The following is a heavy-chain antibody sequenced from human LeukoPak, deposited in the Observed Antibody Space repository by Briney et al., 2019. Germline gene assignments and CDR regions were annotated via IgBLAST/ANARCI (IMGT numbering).Heavy chain of an antibody. CDR1: GYTFTGYY. CDR3: ARGTDRGDYFDY. V-gene: IGHV1-2*02. Sequence: ASVKVSCKASGYTFTGYYMHWVRQAPGQGLEWMGWINPNSGGTNYAQKFQGRVTMTRDTSISTAYMKLSRLRSDDTAVYYCARGTDRGDYFDYWGQGTLVTVSS. CDR2: INPNSGGT. J-gene: IGHJ4*02.